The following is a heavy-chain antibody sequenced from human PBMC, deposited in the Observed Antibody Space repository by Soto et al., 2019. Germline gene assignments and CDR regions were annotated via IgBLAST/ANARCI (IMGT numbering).Heavy chain of an antibody. J-gene: IGHJ6*02. CDR3: TTYSGWYYYYGMDV. V-gene: IGHV3-15*07. CDR1: GFTFSNAW. D-gene: IGHD6-19*01. CDR2: IKSKTDGGTT. Sequence: GGSLRLSCAASGFTFSNAWMNWVRQAPGKGLEWVGRIKSKTDGGTTDYAAPVKGRFTISRDDSKNTLYLQMNSLKTEDTAVYYCTTYSGWYYYYGMDVWGQGTTVTVSS.